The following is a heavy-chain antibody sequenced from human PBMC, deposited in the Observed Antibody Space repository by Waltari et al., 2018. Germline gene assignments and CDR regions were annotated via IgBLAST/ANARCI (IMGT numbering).Heavy chain of an antibody. D-gene: IGHD1-26*01. CDR2: INSDGSST. CDR1: GFTFSSYW. Sequence: EVQLVESGGGLVQPGGSLRLSCAASGFTFSSYWMHWVRQAPGKGLVWVSRINSDGSSTSYADSVKGRFTISRDNAKNTLYLQMNSLRAEDTAVYYCARDLSYSGSYYMGYYYYYGMDVWGQGTTVTVSS. V-gene: IGHV3-74*01. CDR3: ARDLSYSGSYYMGYYYYYGMDV. J-gene: IGHJ6*02.